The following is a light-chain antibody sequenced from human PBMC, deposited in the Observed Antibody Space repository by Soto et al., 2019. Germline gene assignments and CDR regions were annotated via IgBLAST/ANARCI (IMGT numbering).Light chain of an antibody. V-gene: IGKV3-20*01. CDR3: QQHGSGPWT. CDR1: QSVSSSN. Sequence: EIVLTQSPDTLSLSPGERATLSCRASQSVSSSNLAWYQHKPGQAPRLLIYVASRRATGIPDRFIGSGSGTKFTLTITRLEPEDFAVYYCQQHGSGPWTFGQGTKVEIK. J-gene: IGKJ1*01. CDR2: VAS.